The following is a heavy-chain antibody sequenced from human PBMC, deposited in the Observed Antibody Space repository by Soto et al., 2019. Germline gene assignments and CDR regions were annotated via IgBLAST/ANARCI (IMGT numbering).Heavy chain of an antibody. V-gene: IGHV3-30-3*01. CDR3: AREGYYDSSGSHYPFCDY. J-gene: IGHJ4*02. CDR2: VSNDGSNE. CDR1: RFTFSSYA. D-gene: IGHD3-22*01. Sequence: TGGSLRLSCAASRFTFSSYAMHWVRQAPGKGLEWVAVVSNDGSNEYYADSVKGRFTISRDNSKNTLYLQMNSLRAEDTAVYYCAREGYYDSSGSHYPFCDYWGQGTLVTVSS.